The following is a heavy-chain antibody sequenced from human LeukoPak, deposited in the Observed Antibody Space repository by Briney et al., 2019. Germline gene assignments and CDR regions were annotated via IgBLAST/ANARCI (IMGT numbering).Heavy chain of an antibody. D-gene: IGHD3-10*01. J-gene: IGHJ4*02. Sequence: PPESLSLTCTDPGGSLSSGSYYWGWIRQPPRKGLELIGSIYYSGSTYYTPSLKSRLTISVDTSKNQFSQKLSSVTAADTAVYYRARQRGREYYFDYWGQGTLVTVSS. CDR2: IYYSGST. V-gene: IGHV4-39*01. CDR1: GGSLSSGSYY. CDR3: ARQRGREYYFDY.